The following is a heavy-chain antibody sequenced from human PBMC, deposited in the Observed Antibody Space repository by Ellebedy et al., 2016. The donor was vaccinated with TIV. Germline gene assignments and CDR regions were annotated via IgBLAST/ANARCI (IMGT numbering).Heavy chain of an antibody. V-gene: IGHV3-30*18. J-gene: IGHJ4*02. D-gene: IGHD3-22*01. CDR3: AKVADYYHDSSGFPDN. Sequence: PGGSLRLSCAASGFTFSNYGMHWVRQAPGKGLEWASVISYDGSNKYYADSVKGRFTISRDNSKNTLYVQMNSLRAEDTAVYYCAKVADYYHDSSGFPDNWGQGTLVTVSS. CDR1: GFTFSNYG. CDR2: ISYDGSNK.